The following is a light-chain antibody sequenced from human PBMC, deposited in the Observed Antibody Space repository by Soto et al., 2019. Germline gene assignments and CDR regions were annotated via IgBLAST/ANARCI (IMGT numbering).Light chain of an antibody. CDR3: SSYTSRSTV. CDR2: EVS. V-gene: IGLV2-14*01. Sequence: QSALTQPASVSGSPGQSITISCTGTSSDVGGYNYVSWYQQHPGKAPKLMIYEVSNRPSGVSNRFSGSKSGNTASLTISGLQAEDEADYYCSSYTSRSTVFGTGTKSPS. J-gene: IGLJ1*01. CDR1: SSDVGGYNY.